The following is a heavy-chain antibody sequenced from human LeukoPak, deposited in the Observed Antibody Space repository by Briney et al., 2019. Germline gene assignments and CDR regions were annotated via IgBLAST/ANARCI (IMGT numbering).Heavy chain of an antibody. V-gene: IGHV1-69-2*01. CDR1: GYTFTDYY. J-gene: IGHJ4*02. CDR2: VDPEDGET. D-gene: IGHD1-1*01. Sequence: ASVKVSCKVSGYTFTDYYMHWVQQAPGKGLEWMGLVDPEDGETIYAEKFQGRVTITADTSTDTAYMELSSLRSEDTAVYYCARGREGTFDYWGQGTLVTVSS. CDR3: ARGREGTFDY.